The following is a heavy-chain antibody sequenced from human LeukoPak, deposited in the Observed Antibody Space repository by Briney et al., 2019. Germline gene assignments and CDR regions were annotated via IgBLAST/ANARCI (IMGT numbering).Heavy chain of an antibody. J-gene: IGHJ3*02. CDR1: GGSFSGYY. D-gene: IGHD3-10*01. CDR2: INHSGST. Sequence: PSETLSLTCAVYGGSFSGYYWSWIRQPPGKGLEWIGEINHSGSTNYNPSLKSRVTISVDTSKNQFSLKLSSVTAADTAVYYCASYYYGSGSGGAFDIWGQRTMVTVSS. CDR3: ASYYYGSGSGGAFDI. V-gene: IGHV4-34*01.